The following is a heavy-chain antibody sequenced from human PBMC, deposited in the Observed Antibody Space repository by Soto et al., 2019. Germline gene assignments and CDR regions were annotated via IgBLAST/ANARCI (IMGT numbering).Heavy chain of an antibody. CDR1: GFTFRDFY. V-gene: IGHV3-11*01. CDR2: ISGGGGTI. J-gene: IGHJ3*02. CDR3: ARRSGPSFAFDI. Sequence: SGGSLGLSSAASGFTFRDFYMTWIRQAPVKGLEWVSYISGGGGTIYYPDSVKGRFTISRDNAKNSLYLQMNSLRDEDTAIYYCARRSGPSFAFDIWGQGTMVTVSS. D-gene: IGHD1-1*01.